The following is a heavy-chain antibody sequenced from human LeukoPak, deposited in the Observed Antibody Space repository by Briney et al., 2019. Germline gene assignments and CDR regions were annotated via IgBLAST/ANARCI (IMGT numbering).Heavy chain of an antibody. CDR1: GFTFDDYA. J-gene: IGHJ1*01. D-gene: IGHD6-13*01. CDR2: ISWNSGHI. Sequence: PGGSLRLSCAASGFTFDDYAMHWVRHAPGKGLEWVSGISWNSGHIDYADSVKGRFTVCRDNAKNALYPQMHGLRAEDTAVYYCTTRAAGPRAEYSQHWGQGTLVTVSS. V-gene: IGHV3-9*01. CDR3: TTRAAGPRAEYSQH.